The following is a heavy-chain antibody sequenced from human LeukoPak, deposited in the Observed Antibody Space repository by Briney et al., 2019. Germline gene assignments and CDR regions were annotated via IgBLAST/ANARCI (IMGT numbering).Heavy chain of an antibody. Sequence: GGSLRLSCAASGFTFSSYAMSWVRQAPGKGLEWVSAISGSGGSTYYADSVKGRFTISRDNSKNTLYLQMNSLRAEDTAVYHCVGGSGSLGDAFDIWGQGTMVTVSS. CDR1: GFTFSSYA. J-gene: IGHJ3*02. CDR2: ISGSGGST. V-gene: IGHV3-23*01. D-gene: IGHD3-10*01. CDR3: VGGSGSLGDAFDI.